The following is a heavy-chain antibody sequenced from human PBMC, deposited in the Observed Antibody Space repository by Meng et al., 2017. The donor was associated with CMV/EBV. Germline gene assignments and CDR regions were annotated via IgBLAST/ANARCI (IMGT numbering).Heavy chain of an antibody. V-gene: IGHV3-21*01. CDR1: GFTFSSYS. CDR3: ARGPLDIVATIRLWSNDY. J-gene: IGHJ4*02. Sequence: ETLSLTCAASGFTFSSYSMNWVRQAPGKGLEWVSSISGSSSYIYYADSVKGRFTISRDNAKNSLYLQMNSLRAEDTAVYYCARGPLDIVATIRLWSNDYWGQGTLVTVSS. CDR2: ISGSSSYI. D-gene: IGHD5-12*01.